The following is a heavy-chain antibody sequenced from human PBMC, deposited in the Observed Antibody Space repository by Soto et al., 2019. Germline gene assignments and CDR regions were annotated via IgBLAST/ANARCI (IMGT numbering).Heavy chain of an antibody. Sequence: ASVKVSCKASGYTFTVYGITWVRQAPGQGLEWVGWISPFNGNTKFAQKLQDRLTMTTDTSTTTAYMELKSLRSDDTAVYYCAGGRYGSVKGWDFWGQGSLVTVSS. D-gene: IGHD3-10*01. CDR1: GYTFTVYG. V-gene: IGHV1-18*01. CDR3: AGGRYGSVKGWDF. CDR2: ISPFNGNT. J-gene: IGHJ4*02.